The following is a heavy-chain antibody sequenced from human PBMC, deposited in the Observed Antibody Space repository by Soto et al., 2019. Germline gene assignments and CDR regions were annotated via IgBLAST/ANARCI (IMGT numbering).Heavy chain of an antibody. CDR3: AMGLAAAGPFDY. V-gene: IGHV3-23*01. J-gene: IGHJ4*02. Sequence: GGSLRLSCAASGFTFSSSAMSWVRQAPGKGLEWVSAISSSGGTTYYADSVKGRFTISRDNSKNTLYLLLHSLRAEDTAVYFCAMGLAAAGPFDYWGQGSLVTVSS. CDR2: ISSSGGTT. CDR1: GFTFSSSA. D-gene: IGHD6-13*01.